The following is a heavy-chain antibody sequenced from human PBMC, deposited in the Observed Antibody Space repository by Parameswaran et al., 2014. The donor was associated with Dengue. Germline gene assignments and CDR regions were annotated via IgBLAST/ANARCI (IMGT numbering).Heavy chain of an antibody. CDR3: ARWGFSIVVVPAYYGMDV. CDR1: GYTFTSYD. J-gene: IGHJ6*02. Sequence: PGASVKVSCKASGYTFTSYDINWVRQATGQGLEWMGWMNPNSGNTGYAQKFQGRVTMTRNTSISTAYMELSSLRSEDTAVYYCARWGFSIVVVPAYYGMDVWGQGTTVTVSS. D-gene: IGHD2-2*01. V-gene: IGHV1-8*01. CDR2: MNPNSGNT.